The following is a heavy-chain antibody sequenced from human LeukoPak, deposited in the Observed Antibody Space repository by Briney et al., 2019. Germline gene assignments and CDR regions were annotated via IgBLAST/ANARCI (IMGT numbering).Heavy chain of an antibody. V-gene: IGHV3-48*03. J-gene: IGHJ3*01. CDR2: ISSSGSTI. Sequence: GGSLRLSCAASGFTFSSYEMNWVRQAPGKGLEWVSYISSSGSTIYYADSVKGRFTISRDNSKNTLYLQMNSLRAEDTAIYYCAKSGGPLFLWGQGTMVTVSS. CDR3: AKSGGPLFL. CDR1: GFTFSSYE. D-gene: IGHD2-21*01.